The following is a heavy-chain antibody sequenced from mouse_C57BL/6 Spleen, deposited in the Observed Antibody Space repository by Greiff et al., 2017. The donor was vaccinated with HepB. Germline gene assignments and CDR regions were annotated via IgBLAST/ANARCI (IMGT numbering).Heavy chain of an antibody. D-gene: IGHD1-1*01. CDR3: ASYYGSSSSWFAY. CDR2: IHPNSGST. V-gene: IGHV1-64*01. J-gene: IGHJ3*01. Sequence: QVQLQQPGAELVKPGASVKLSCKASGYTFTSYWMHWVKQRPGQGLEWIGMIHPNSGSTNYNEKFKSKATLTVDKSSSTAYMQLSSLTSEDSAVYYCASYYGSSSSWFAYWGQGTLVTVSA. CDR1: GYTFTSYW.